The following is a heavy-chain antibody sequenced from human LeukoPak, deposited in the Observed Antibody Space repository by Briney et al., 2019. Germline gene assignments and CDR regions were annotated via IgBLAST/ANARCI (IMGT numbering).Heavy chain of an antibody. CDR1: GFTFSSYG. CDR2: IWYDGSNK. J-gene: IGHJ6*02. CDR3: ARDPFIYGMDV. D-gene: IGHD3-10*01. Sequence: PGGSLRLSCAASGFTFSSYGMHWVRQAPGKGLEWVAVIWYDGSNKYYADSVKGRFTISRDNSKNTLYLQMNSLRAEDTAVYYCARDPFIYGMDVWGQGTTVTVSS. V-gene: IGHV3-33*01.